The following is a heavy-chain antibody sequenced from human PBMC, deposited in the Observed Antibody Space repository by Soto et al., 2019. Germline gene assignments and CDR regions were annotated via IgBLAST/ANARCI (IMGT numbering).Heavy chain of an antibody. V-gene: IGHV1-18*04. J-gene: IGHJ4*02. CDR3: ARLQYYYDSSGYYKKYYFDY. Sequence: GASVKVSCKASGYPFTSYGISWVRQAPGQGLEWMGWISAYNGNTNYAQKLQGRVTMTTDTSTSTAYMELRSLRSGDTAVYYCARLQYYYDSSGYYKKYYFDYWGQGTLVTVSS. D-gene: IGHD3-22*01. CDR1: GYPFTSYG. CDR2: ISAYNGNT.